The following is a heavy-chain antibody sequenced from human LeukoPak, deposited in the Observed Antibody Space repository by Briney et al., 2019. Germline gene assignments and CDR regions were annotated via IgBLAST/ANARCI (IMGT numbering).Heavy chain of an antibody. Sequence: GSSVKVSCKASGGTFSSYAISWVRQAPGQGLEWMGRIIPIFGTANYAQKFQGRVTITTDESTSTAYMELSSLRSEDTAVYYCAREWELLNGGLYYWGQGTLVTVSS. V-gene: IGHV1-69*05. CDR1: GGTFSSYA. D-gene: IGHD2-15*01. CDR3: AREWELLNGGLYY. J-gene: IGHJ4*02. CDR2: IIPIFGTA.